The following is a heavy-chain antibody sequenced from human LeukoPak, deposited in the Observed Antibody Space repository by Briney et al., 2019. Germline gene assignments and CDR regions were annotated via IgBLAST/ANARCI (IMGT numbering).Heavy chain of an antibody. V-gene: IGHV4-34*01. CDR1: GGSFSGYY. CDR3: ARDLTYYYDSSGYYYIWFDP. D-gene: IGHD3-22*01. J-gene: IGHJ5*02. CDR2: IYYSGST. Sequence: SETLSLTCAVYGGSFSGYYWSWIRQPPGKGLEWIGSIYYSGSTYYNPSLKSRVTISVDTSKNQFSLKLSSVTAADTAVYYCARDLTYYYDSSGYYYIWFDPWGQGTLVTVSS.